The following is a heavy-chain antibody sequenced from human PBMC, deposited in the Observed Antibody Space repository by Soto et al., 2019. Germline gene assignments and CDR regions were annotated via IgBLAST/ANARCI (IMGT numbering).Heavy chain of an antibody. Sequence: QVQLVESGGGVVQPGRSLRLSCAASGFTFSSYGMHWVRQAPGKGLEWVAVISYDGSNKYYADSVKGRFTISRDNSKNMLYLQMNSLRAEDTAVYYCAKCRSIAARPKKAFDYWGQGTLVTVSS. CDR2: ISYDGSNK. D-gene: IGHD6-6*01. CDR3: AKCRSIAARPKKAFDY. V-gene: IGHV3-30*18. J-gene: IGHJ4*02. CDR1: GFTFSSYG.